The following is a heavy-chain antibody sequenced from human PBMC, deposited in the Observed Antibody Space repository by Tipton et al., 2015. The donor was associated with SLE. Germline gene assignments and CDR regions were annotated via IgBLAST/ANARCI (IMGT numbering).Heavy chain of an antibody. Sequence: TLSLTCTVSGGSISSYYWSWLRQPPGKGLEWIGYIYYSGSTNYNPSLKSRVTISVDTSKNQFSLTLSSVTAADTAVYYCARQGYSSSSLTPNYYYYYYMDVWGKGTTVTVSS. V-gene: IGHV4-59*01. CDR3: ARQGYSSSSLTPNYYYYYYMDV. J-gene: IGHJ6*03. D-gene: IGHD6-13*01. CDR1: GGSISSYY. CDR2: IYYSGST.